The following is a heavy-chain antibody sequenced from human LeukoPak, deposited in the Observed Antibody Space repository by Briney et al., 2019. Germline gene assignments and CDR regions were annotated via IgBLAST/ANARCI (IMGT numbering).Heavy chain of an antibody. CDR3: ARGLVVVAARYYYYYMDV. Sequence: KPSETLSLTCTVSGGSISSYYWSWIRQPPGKGLEWIGYIYYSGSTNCNPSLKSRVTISVDTSKNQFSLKLSSVTAADTAVYYCARGLVVVAARYYYYYMDVWGKGTTVTVSS. CDR1: GGSISSYY. J-gene: IGHJ6*03. V-gene: IGHV4-59*01. D-gene: IGHD2-15*01. CDR2: IYYSGST.